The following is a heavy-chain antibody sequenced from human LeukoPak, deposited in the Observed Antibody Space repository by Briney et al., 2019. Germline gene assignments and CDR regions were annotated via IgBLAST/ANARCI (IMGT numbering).Heavy chain of an antibody. Sequence: SETLSLTCTVSGGSISSSSYYWGWIRQPPGKGLEWIGSIYYSGSTYYNPSLKSRVTISVDTSKNQFSLRLNSVTAADAAVYYCARGRGTGSYYGYWGQGTLVTVSS. CDR1: GGSISSSSYY. J-gene: IGHJ4*03. V-gene: IGHV4-39*01. CDR2: IYYSGST. CDR3: ARGRGTGSYYGY. D-gene: IGHD3/OR15-3a*01.